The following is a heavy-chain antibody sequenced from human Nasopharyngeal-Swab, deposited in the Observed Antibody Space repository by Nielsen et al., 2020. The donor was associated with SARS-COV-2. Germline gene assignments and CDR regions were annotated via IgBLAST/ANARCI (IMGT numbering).Heavy chain of an antibody. Sequence: ASVTVSCKASGYTFTGYYMHWVRQAPGQGLEWMGRINPNSGGTNYAQKFQGRVTMTRDTSISTAYMELSRLRSDDTAVYYCARGDYYDSSGYLYWGQGTLVTVSS. V-gene: IGHV1-2*06. CDR2: INPNSGGT. J-gene: IGHJ4*02. CDR3: ARGDYYDSSGYLY. CDR1: GYTFTGYY. D-gene: IGHD3-22*01.